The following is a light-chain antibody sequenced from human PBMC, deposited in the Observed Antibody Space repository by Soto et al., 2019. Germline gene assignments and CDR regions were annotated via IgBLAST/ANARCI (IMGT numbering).Light chain of an antibody. J-gene: IGKJ1*01. V-gene: IGKV1-5*01. CDR2: GAS. CDR1: QRVSID. Sequence: DIQMTQSPSTLSAFVGDRVTITCRASQRVSIDLAWYQQRPGKAPKLLIYGASSLQSGVPSRFSGSGSGTEFTLTISSLQPDDFAPYYCQQYHTYPWTFGQGTKVDIK. CDR3: QQYHTYPWT.